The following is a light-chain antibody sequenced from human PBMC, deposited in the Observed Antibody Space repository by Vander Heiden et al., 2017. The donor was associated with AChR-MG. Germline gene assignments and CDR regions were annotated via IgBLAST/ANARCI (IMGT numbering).Light chain of an antibody. Sequence: QSVLTQPPSASGTPGQRVTIPCSGSSSTFGITYVYLYQQLPGTAPKLFIDRNNKRRSGVPERCSGSKYGTSASLVSSGLRAEDEADYYCAAWDDSLSGLWVFGGGTKLTVL. CDR3: AAWDDSLSGLWV. V-gene: IGLV1-47*01. J-gene: IGLJ3*02. CDR1: SSTFGITY. CDR2: RNN.